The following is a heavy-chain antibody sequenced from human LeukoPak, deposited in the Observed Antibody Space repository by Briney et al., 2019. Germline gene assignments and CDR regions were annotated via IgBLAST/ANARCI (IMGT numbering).Heavy chain of an antibody. J-gene: IGHJ5*02. D-gene: IGHD3-22*01. Sequence: PSETLSLTCTVSGGSISSYYWSWIRQPPGKGLEWIGYIYYSGSTNYNPSLKSRVTISVDTSKNQFSLKLSSVTAADTAVYYCARDRLEYYDSSGYWGRGFDPWGQGTLVTVSS. V-gene: IGHV4-59*01. CDR1: GGSISSYY. CDR2: IYYSGST. CDR3: ARDRLEYYDSSGYWGRGFDP.